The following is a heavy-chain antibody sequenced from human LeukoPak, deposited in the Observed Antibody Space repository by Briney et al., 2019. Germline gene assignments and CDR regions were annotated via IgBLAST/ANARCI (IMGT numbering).Heavy chain of an antibody. CDR1: GFTFSSYW. D-gene: IGHD3-3*01. V-gene: IGHV3-7*01. CDR3: ARNRPNYDFWSGYYTDYYYYGMDV. CDR2: IKQDGSEK. Sequence: GGSLRLSCAASGFTFSSYWMSWVRQAPGKGLEWVANIKQDGSEKYYVDSVKGRFTISRDSAKNSLYLQMNSLRAEDTAVYYCARNRPNYDFWSGYYTDYYYYGMDVWGQGTTVTVSS. J-gene: IGHJ6*02.